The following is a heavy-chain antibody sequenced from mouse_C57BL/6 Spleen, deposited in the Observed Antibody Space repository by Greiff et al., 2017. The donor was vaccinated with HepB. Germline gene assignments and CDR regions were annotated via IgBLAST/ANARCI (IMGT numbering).Heavy chain of an antibody. D-gene: IGHD1-2*01. J-gene: IGHJ2*01. V-gene: IGHV1-69*01. Sequence: QVQLQQPGAELVMPGASVKLSCKASGYTFTSYWMHWVKQRPGQGLEWIGEIDPSDSYTNYNQKFKGKSTLTVDKSSSTAYMQLSSLTSEDSAVYYCARRRITTAYFDYWGQGTTLTVSS. CDR2: IDPSDSYT. CDR1: GYTFTSYW. CDR3: ARRRITTAYFDY.